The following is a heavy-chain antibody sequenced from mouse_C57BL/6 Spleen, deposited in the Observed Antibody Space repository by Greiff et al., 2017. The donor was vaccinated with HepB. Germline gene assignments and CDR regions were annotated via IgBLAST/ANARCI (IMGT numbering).Heavy chain of an antibody. CDR1: GFTFSDYG. CDR3: ARHHYGSSHWYFDV. Sequence: EVQVVESGGGLVKPGGSLKLSCAASGFTFSDYGMHWVRQAPEKGLEWVAYISSGSSTIYYADTVKGRFTISRDNAKNTLFLQMTSLRSEDTAMYYCARHHYGSSHWYFDVWGTGTTVTVSS. CDR2: ISSGSSTI. V-gene: IGHV5-17*01. J-gene: IGHJ1*03. D-gene: IGHD1-1*01.